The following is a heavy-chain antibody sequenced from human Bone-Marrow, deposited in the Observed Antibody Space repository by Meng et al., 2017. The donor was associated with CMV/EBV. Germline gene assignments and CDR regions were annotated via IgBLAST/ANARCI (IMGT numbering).Heavy chain of an antibody. CDR2: IKQDGSEK. V-gene: IGHV3-7*01. CDR1: GFTFSSYW. Sequence: GESLKISCAASGFTFSSYWMSWVRQAPGKGLEWVANIKQDGSEKYYVDSVKGRFTISRGNAKNSLYLQMNSLRAEDTAVYYCARDKRIPRKGYYYYYYGMDVWGQGTTVTVSS. J-gene: IGHJ6*02. CDR3: ARDKRIPRKGYYYYYYGMDV. D-gene: IGHD2-15*01.